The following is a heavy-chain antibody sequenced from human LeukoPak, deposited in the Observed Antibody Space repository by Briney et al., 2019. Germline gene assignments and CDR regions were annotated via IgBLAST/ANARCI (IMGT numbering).Heavy chain of an antibody. CDR1: GGSFSGYY. Sequence: SETLSLTCAVYGGSFSGYYWSWIRQPPGKGLEWIGEINHSGSTNYNPSLKSRATISVDTSKNQFSLKLSSVTAADTAVYYCARGQARHNWFDPWGQGTLVTVSS. CDR3: ARGQARHNWFDP. J-gene: IGHJ5*02. V-gene: IGHV4-34*01. CDR2: INHSGST.